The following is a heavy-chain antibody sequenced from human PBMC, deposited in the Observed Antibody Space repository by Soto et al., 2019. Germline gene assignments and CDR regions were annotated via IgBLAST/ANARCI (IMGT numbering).Heavy chain of an antibody. Sequence: GGSLILSCAASGFTFGDYAMHWVRQAPGKGLDWVAVMSLDGSNQYYADSVKGRFTISRDNSKNTLYLQMNSLTAEDTAVYFCARDLKLSDHNYYYGIDIWGQGTPVTVSS. V-gene: IGHV3-30-3*01. J-gene: IGHJ6*02. CDR1: GFTFGDYA. CDR2: MSLDGSNQ. CDR3: ARDLKLSDHNYYYGIDI.